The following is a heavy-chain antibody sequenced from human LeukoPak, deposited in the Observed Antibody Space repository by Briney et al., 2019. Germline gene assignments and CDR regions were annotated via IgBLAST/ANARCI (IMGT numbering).Heavy chain of an antibody. D-gene: IGHD3-3*01. CDR2: IYTSGST. J-gene: IGHJ6*03. Sequence: SETLSLTCTVSGGSISSHYWSWIRQPAGKGLEWIGRIYTSGSTNYNPSLKSRVTISVDKSKNQFSLRLSSVTAADTAVYYCARALRFLEITDVRGKGTTVTVFS. CDR3: ARALRFLEITDV. CDR1: GGSISSHY. V-gene: IGHV4-4*07.